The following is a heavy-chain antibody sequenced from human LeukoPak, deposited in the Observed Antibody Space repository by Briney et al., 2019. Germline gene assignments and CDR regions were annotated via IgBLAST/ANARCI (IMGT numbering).Heavy chain of an antibody. D-gene: IGHD6-19*01. Sequence: PGGSLRLSCAASGVTFSNYAMSWVRQAPGKGLEWVSGISGSGDSTYYADSVKGRFTISRDNSKNTLYLQMNSLRVEDTALYFCAKALRYTSGSTNFDYWGQGTLVTVSS. J-gene: IGHJ4*02. CDR2: ISGSGDST. CDR1: GVTFSNYA. CDR3: AKALRYTSGSTNFDY. V-gene: IGHV3-23*01.